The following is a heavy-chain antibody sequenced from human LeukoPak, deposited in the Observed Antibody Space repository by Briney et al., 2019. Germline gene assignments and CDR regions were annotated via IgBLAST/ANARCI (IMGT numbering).Heavy chain of an antibody. J-gene: IGHJ4*02. V-gene: IGHV4-39*01. CDR1: GGSISSNNW. Sequence: SETLSLTCAVSGGSISSNNWWTWVRQPPGKGLEWIGSIYYSGSTYYNPSLKSRVTISVDTSKNQFSLKLSSVTAADTAVYYCARLDYWGQGTLVTVSS. CDR2: IYYSGST. CDR3: ARLDY.